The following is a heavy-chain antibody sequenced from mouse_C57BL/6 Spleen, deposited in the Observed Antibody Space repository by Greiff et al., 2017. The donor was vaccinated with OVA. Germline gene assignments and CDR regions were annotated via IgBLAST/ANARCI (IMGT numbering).Heavy chain of an antibody. D-gene: IGHD4-1*01. J-gene: IGHJ2*01. Sequence: VQLKESGPGLVKPSQSLSLTCSVTGYSITSGYYWNWIRQFPGNKLEWMGYISYDGSNNYNPSLKNRISITRDTSKNQFFLKLNSVTTEDTATYYCARVLTGYFDYWGQGTTLTVSS. CDR1: GYSITSGYY. CDR2: ISYDGSN. CDR3: ARVLTGYFDY. V-gene: IGHV3-6*01.